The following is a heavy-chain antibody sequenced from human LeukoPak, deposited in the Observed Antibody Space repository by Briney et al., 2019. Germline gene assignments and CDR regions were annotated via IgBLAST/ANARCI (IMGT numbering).Heavy chain of an antibody. CDR2: ISSSSSYI. CDR3: ARIGQWLPHYYYYYYMDV. CDR1: GFTFSSYS. Sequence: PGGSLRLSCAASGFTFSSYSMNWVRQAPGKGLEWVSSISSSSSYIYYADSVKGRFTISRDNAKNSLYLQMNSLRAEDTAVYYCARIGQWLPHYYYYYYMDVWGKGTTVTVSS. J-gene: IGHJ6*03. D-gene: IGHD6-19*01. V-gene: IGHV3-21*01.